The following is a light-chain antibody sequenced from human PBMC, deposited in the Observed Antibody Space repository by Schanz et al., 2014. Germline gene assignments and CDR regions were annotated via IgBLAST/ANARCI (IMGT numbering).Light chain of an antibody. CDR2: VDNDGSH. Sequence: QLVLTQSPSASASLGASVKLTCTLSSGHSSYDIAWHQQQPEKGPRYLMKVDNDGSHTNGDGIPDRFSGSSSGAERYLTISSLQSEDEADYYCQTWDTGIRVFGGGTKLTVL. J-gene: IGLJ3*02. V-gene: IGLV4-69*01. CDR3: QTWDTGIRV. CDR1: SGHSSYD.